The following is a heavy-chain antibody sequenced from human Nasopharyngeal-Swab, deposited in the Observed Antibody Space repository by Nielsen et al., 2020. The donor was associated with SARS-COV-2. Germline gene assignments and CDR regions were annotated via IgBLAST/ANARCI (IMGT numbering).Heavy chain of an antibody. CDR1: GYTLTVLP. CDR2: VVPEDGEP. CDR3: ASEGSGVFGVVIYAFDI. Sequence: ASVKVSCKVSGYTLTVLPIHWVRQAPGKGLEWMRPVVPEDGEPIYAQNFQGRVTMTEDTSTYTAYLELSSLRSEDTAVYYCASEGSGVFGVVIYAFDIWGPGTLVTVSS. V-gene: IGHV1-24*01. J-gene: IGHJ3*02. D-gene: IGHD3-3*01.